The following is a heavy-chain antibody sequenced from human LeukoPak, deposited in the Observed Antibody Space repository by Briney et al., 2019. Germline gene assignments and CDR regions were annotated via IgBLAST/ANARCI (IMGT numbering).Heavy chain of an antibody. CDR3: ARAHDMVRGVIAHYFDY. V-gene: IGHV1-69*04. J-gene: IGHJ4*02. CDR1: GDAGSSYA. CDR2: IIPILGIA. Sequence: ASEKLSCNAAGDAGSSYAISWGRIAQGPGHGWMGRIIPILGIANYAQKFQGRVTITAEKSTTTAYMELSSLRSELTAVYYCARAHDMVRGVIAHYFDYWGQGTLVTVSS. D-gene: IGHD3-10*01.